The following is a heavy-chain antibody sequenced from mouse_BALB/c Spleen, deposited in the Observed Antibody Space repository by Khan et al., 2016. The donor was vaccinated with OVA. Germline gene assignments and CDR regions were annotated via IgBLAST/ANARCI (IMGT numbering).Heavy chain of an antibody. J-gene: IGHJ3*01. D-gene: IGHD2-1*01. CDR2: INPGSDNT. CDR3: GRGGYGTLAY. V-gene: IGHV1-54*01. CDR1: GYAFTDYL. Sequence: VQLQESGAELVRPGTSVKVSCKASGYAFTDYLIEWVKQRPGQGLEWIGVINPGSDNTNYNEKFKGKATLTADKSSSTAYMQLSSLTSDDSAVYFCGRGGYGTLAYWGQGTPVTVSA.